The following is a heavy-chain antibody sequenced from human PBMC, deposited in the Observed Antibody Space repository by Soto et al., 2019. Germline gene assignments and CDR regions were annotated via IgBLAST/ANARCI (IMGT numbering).Heavy chain of an antibody. CDR2: ISGSGGST. Sequence: GGSLRLSCAASGFTFSSYAMSWVRQAPGKGLEWVSAISGSGGSTYYADSVKGRFTISRDNSKNTLYLQMNSLRAEDTAVYYCAKVAELRFLEWLTPKYFDYWGQGTLVTVSS. CDR3: AKVAELRFLEWLTPKYFDY. J-gene: IGHJ4*02. V-gene: IGHV3-23*01. CDR1: GFTFSSYA. D-gene: IGHD3-3*01.